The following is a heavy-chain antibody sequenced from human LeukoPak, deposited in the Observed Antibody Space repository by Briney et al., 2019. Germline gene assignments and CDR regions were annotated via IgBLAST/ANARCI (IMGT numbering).Heavy chain of an antibody. D-gene: IGHD6-13*01. CDR2: IKQDGSEK. J-gene: IGHJ4*02. Sequence: PGGSLRLSCAASGFTFSSYWMSWVRQAPGKGLEWVANIKQDGSEKYYVDSVKGRFTISRDNAKNSLYLQMNSLRAEDTAVYYCSKVSIAAAGTFCYFDYLGQGTLGTVSS. V-gene: IGHV3-7*01. CDR3: SKVSIAAAGTFCYFDY. CDR1: GFTFSSYW.